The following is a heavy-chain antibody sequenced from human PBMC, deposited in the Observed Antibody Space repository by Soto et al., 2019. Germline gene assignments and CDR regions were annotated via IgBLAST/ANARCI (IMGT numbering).Heavy chain of an antibody. CDR1: GGSISSGGYY. V-gene: IGHV4-31*03. CDR2: IYYSGST. D-gene: IGHD5-12*01. CDR3: ARDSSGYGPFDY. J-gene: IGHJ4*02. Sequence: PSETLSLTCTVSGGSISSGGYYWSWIRQHPGKGLEWIGYIYYSGSTYYNPSLKSRVTISVDTSKNQFSLKLSSVTAADTAVYYCARDSSGYGPFDYWGQGTLVTVSS.